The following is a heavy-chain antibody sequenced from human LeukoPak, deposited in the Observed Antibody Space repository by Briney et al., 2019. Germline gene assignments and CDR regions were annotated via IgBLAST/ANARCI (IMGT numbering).Heavy chain of an antibody. CDR1: GGSISSSSYY. Sequence: SETLSLTCTVSGGSISSSSYYWGWIRQPPGKGLEWIGSIYYSGSTYYNPSLKSRVTMSVDTSKNQFSLKLSSVTAADTAVYYCARLSPRLAFDYWGQGTLVTVSS. D-gene: IGHD3-22*01. CDR3: ARLSPRLAFDY. J-gene: IGHJ4*02. CDR2: IYYSGST. V-gene: IGHV4-39*01.